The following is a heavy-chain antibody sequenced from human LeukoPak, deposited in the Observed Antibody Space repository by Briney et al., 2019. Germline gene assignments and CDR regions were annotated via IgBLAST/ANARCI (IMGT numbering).Heavy chain of an antibody. CDR1: GFTFSSYG. CDR2: ISYDGSNK. CDR3: AKDHFDYGGNSVYDY. Sequence: GGSLRLSCAASGFTFSSYGMHWVRQAPGKGLEWVAVISYDGSNKYYADSVKGRFTISRDNSKNTLYLQMNSLRAEDTAVYYCAKDHFDYGGNSVYDYWGQGTLVTVSS. J-gene: IGHJ4*02. D-gene: IGHD4-23*01. V-gene: IGHV3-30*18.